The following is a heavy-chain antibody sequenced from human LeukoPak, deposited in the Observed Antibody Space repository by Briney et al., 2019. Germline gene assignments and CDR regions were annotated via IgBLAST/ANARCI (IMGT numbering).Heavy chain of an antibody. CDR3: AREPWVIGSGSYYNFDY. Sequence: EASVKVSCKASGGTFSSYAISWVRQAPGQGLEWMVRIIPILGIANYAQKFQGRVTITADKSTSTAYMELSSLRSEDTAVYYCAREPWVIGSGSYYNFDYWGQGTLVTVSS. D-gene: IGHD3-10*01. CDR2: IIPILGIA. V-gene: IGHV1-69*04. J-gene: IGHJ4*02. CDR1: GGTFSSYA.